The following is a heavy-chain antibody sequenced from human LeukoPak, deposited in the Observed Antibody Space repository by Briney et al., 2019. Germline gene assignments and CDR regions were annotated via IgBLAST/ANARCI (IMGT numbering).Heavy chain of an antibody. D-gene: IGHD4/OR15-4a*01. CDR2: INPNSGDT. Sequence: ASVKVSCKASGYTFTGYYLHWVRQAPGQGLEWMGWINPNSGDTNYAQKSQGRVTMTRDTSISTAYMELSRLRSDDTAVYYCARRAGAYSHPYDYWGQGTLVTVSS. V-gene: IGHV1-2*02. J-gene: IGHJ4*02. CDR1: GYTFTGYY. CDR3: ARRAGAYSHPYDY.